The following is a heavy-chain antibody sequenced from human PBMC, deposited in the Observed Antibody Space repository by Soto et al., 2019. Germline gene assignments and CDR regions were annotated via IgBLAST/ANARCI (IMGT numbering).Heavy chain of an antibody. CDR1: GFTVSTNY. Sequence: PGGSLRLSCEVSGFTVSTNYLSWVRQAPGKGLEWVSSLSGSGGIRYHADSVKGRFTISRDNSKNTLYLQMDSLRDEDTALYYCAKIQDGAGLDYWGQGTLVTVSS. D-gene: IGHD1-26*01. J-gene: IGHJ4*02. V-gene: IGHV3-23*01. CDR3: AKIQDGAGLDY. CDR2: LSGSGGIR.